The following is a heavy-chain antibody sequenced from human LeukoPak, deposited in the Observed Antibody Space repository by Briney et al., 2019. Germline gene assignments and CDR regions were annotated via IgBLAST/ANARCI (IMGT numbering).Heavy chain of an antibody. Sequence: GDSLKISCKASGYSFTSYWIGWVRQMSGKGLEWMGVLYPADSRTTYSPSFQGQVTITADKSISTAYLQWSSLKASDTAMYYCTRQGRYWGQGTLVTVSS. V-gene: IGHV5-51*01. CDR1: GYSFTSYW. CDR3: TRQGRY. J-gene: IGHJ4*02. CDR2: LYPADSRT.